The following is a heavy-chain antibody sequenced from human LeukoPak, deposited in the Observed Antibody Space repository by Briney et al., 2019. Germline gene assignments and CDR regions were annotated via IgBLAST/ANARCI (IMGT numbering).Heavy chain of an antibody. V-gene: IGHV1-46*01. CDR3: ARSYSYGDYVRSEAFDY. J-gene: IGHJ4*02. CDR2: INPSGGST. CDR1: GYTFTSYY. Sequence: ASVKVSCKASGYTFTSYYMHWVRQAPGQGLEWMGIINPSGGSTSYAQKFQGRVTMTRDTSTSTVYMELSSLGSEDTAVYYCARSYSYGDYVRSEAFDYWGQGTLVTVSS. D-gene: IGHD4-17*01.